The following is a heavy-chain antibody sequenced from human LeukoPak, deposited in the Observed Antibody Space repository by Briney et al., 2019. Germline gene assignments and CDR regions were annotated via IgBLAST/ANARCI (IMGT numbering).Heavy chain of an antibody. Sequence: GGSLRLSCAASGFTFSSYGMHWVRQAPGKGLEWVAVISYDGSNKYYADSVKGRFTISRDNSKNTLYLQMNSLRAEDTAVYYCAKDGGFEMYSSSSNDYWGQGTLVTVSS. D-gene: IGHD6-13*01. V-gene: IGHV3-30*18. CDR1: GFTFSSYG. J-gene: IGHJ4*02. CDR2: ISYDGSNK. CDR3: AKDGGFEMYSSSSNDY.